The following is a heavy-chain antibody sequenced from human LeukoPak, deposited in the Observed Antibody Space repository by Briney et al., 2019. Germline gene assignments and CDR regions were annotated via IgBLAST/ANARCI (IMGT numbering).Heavy chain of an antibody. V-gene: IGHV5-51*01. CDR2: IYPGDSDT. D-gene: IGHD6-13*01. Sequence: GASLQISCQGSGYSFTSYWIGWVRQMPGKGLEWMGIIYPGDSDTRYGPTFQGQVTMSVDTSKNQFSLKLSSVTAADTAVYYCARGTYSSSWDPYWYFDLWGRGTLVTVSS. CDR1: GYSFTSYW. J-gene: IGHJ2*01. CDR3: ARGTYSSSWDPYWYFDL.